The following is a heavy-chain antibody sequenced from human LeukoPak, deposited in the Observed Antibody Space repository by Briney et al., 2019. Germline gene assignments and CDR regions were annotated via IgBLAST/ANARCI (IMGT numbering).Heavy chain of an antibody. CDR3: ARDPKSVGAFDI. J-gene: IGHJ3*02. CDR1: GFTFSSYA. Sequence: GGSLRLSCVASGFTFSSYAMSWVRQAPGKGLEWVSVIYSGGSTYYADSVKGRFTISRDNSKNTLYLQMNSLRAEDTAVYYCARDPKSVGAFDIWGQGTMVTVSS. V-gene: IGHV3-66*02. CDR2: IYSGGST.